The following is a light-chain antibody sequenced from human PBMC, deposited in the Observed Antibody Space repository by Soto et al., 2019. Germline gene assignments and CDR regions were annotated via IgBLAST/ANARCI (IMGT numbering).Light chain of an antibody. Sequence: EIVMTQSPATLSVSPGERATLSCRASQSVSSSYLAWYQRKPGQAPRLLIYGTSSRATGIPDRFSGSGSGTDFTLTISRLEPEDFAVYYCQQYGNSPITFGQGTRLEIK. J-gene: IGKJ5*01. CDR1: QSVSSSY. V-gene: IGKV3-20*01. CDR2: GTS. CDR3: QQYGNSPIT.